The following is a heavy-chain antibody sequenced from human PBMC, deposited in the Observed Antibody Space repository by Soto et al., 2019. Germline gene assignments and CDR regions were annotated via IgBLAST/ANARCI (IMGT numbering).Heavy chain of an antibody. CDR3: ARGETEYSSSFNYYYGMDV. D-gene: IGHD6-6*01. J-gene: IGHJ6*02. CDR2: IIPIFGTA. Sequence: GASVKVSCKASGGTFSSYAISWVRQAPGQGLEWMGGIIPIFGTANYAQKFQGRVTITADESTSTAYMELSSLRSEDTAVYYCARGETEYSSSFNYYYGMDVWGQGTTVTVSS. CDR1: GGTFSSYA. V-gene: IGHV1-69*13.